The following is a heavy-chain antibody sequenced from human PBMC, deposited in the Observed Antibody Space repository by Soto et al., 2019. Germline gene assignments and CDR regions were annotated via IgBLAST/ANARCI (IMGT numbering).Heavy chain of an antibody. V-gene: IGHV1-69*12. CDR3: ARVVTVVKSFHYWSFDL. CDR2: IIPIFGTT. Sequence: QVQLVQSGAEVKKPGSSVKVSCKASGGTFSSYAISWVRQAPGQGLEWMGGIIPIFGTTNYAQKFQGRVTITAAEYTSTAYMELSSMRSEDTAMYYCARVVTVVKSFHYWSFDLWGRGTLVTVSS. CDR1: GGTFSSYA. D-gene: IGHD2-15*01. J-gene: IGHJ2*01.